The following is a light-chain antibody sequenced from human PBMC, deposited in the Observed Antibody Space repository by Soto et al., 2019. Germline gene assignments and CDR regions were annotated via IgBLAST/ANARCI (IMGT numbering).Light chain of an antibody. J-gene: IGKJ1*01. CDR2: AAS. CDR1: QRISSY. V-gene: IGKV1-39*01. Sequence: DIQMTQSPSSLSSSVGDRVTITCRASQRISSYLNWYQQKPGKAPKLLIFAASNLQSGVPSWFSGSGSGTDFTLTISSLQPEDFATYYCQQSFSAPWTFGQGTNVEIK. CDR3: QQSFSAPWT.